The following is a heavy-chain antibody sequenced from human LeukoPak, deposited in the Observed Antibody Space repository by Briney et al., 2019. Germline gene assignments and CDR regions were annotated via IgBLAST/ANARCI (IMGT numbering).Heavy chain of an antibody. J-gene: IGHJ4*02. CDR1: GFTFSSYS. CDR2: ISGRTSTI. D-gene: IGHD3-10*01. CDR3: ARDHGSGSYYKDY. Sequence: PGGSLRLSCAASGFTFSSYSMNWVRQAPGKGLEWVAYISGRTSTIYYADSVYGRFTISRDNAKNSLYLQMNSLRAEDTAVYYCARDHGSGSYYKDYWGQGTLVTVSS. V-gene: IGHV3-48*01.